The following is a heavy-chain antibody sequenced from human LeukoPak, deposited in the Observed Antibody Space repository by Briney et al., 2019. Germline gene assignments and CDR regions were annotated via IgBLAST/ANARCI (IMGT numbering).Heavy chain of an antibody. J-gene: IGHJ4*02. D-gene: IGHD3-22*01. CDR1: GFTFSSYS. CDR3: ARAAYYYDSSGYYGY. V-gene: IGHV3-21*01. CDR2: ISSSSSYI. Sequence: GGSLRLSCAASGFTFSSYSMNWVRQAPGKGLEWVSSISSSSSYIYYADSVKGRFTISRDNAKNSLYLQMNSLRAEDTAVYYCARAAYYYDSSGYYGYWGQGTPVTVSS.